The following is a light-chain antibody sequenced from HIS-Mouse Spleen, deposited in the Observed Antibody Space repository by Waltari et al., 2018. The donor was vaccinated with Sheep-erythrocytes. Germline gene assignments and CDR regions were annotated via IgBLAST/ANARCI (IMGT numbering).Light chain of an antibody. CDR1: QSGLYSSNNKNY. CDR3: QQYYSTPLT. J-gene: IGKJ4*01. CDR2: WAS. Sequence: DIVMTQSPDSLAVSLGERATINCKSSQSGLYSSNNKNYLAWYQQKPGQPPKLLIYWASTRESGVPDRFSGSCSGTDFTLTISSLQAEDVAVYYCQQYYSTPLTFGGGTKVEIK. V-gene: IGKV4-1*01.